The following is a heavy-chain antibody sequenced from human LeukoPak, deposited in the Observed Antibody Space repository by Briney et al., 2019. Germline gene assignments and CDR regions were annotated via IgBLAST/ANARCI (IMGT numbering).Heavy chain of an antibody. CDR3: AKALTTYGSGSYYPEGSDY. Sequence: GGSLRLSCAASGFTFRSYAMSWVRQAPGRGREWGSAKSVKGGSTYYADSVKGRFTISRDNPKNTLYLPMDSLRAQDTTVYLCAKALTTYGSGSYYPEGSDYWGQGTLVTVSS. CDR2: KSVKGGST. D-gene: IGHD3-10*01. CDR1: GFTFRSYA. V-gene: IGHV3-23*01. J-gene: IGHJ4*02.